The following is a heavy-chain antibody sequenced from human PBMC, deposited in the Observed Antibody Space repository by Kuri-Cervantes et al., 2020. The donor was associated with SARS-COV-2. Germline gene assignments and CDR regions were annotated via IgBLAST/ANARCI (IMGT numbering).Heavy chain of an antibody. CDR2: IIPILGIA. D-gene: IGHD3-10*01. V-gene: IGHV1-69*04. J-gene: IGHJ3*02. CDR1: GGTFSSYA. CDR3: TRATPSGPTTPGI. Sequence: SVKVSCKASGGTFSSYAISWVRQAPGQGLEWMGRIIPILGIANYAQKFQGRVTITADKSTSTAYMELSSLRSEDTAVYYCTRATPSGPTTPGIWGQGTMVTVSS.